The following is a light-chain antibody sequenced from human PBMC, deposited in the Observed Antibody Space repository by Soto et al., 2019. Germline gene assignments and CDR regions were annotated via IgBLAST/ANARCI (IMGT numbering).Light chain of an antibody. CDR1: QSISSS. CDR2: DAS. V-gene: IGKV3-11*01. Sequence: EIVLTQSPATLSLSPGERATLSCRASQSISSSLAWYQQKPGQAPRLLIYDASTRPTGFPARFSGSGSGTDFTLTIGSLEPEDFGVYYCQQRSEWPRTFGQGTKVDIK. CDR3: QQRSEWPRT. J-gene: IGKJ1*01.